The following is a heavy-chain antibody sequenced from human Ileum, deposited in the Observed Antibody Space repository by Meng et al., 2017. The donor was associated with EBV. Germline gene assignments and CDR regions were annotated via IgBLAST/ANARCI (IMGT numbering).Heavy chain of an antibody. CDR1: GGNCKTCV. V-gene: IGHV1-69*01. CDR2: VTPVFTST. J-gene: IGHJ4*02. D-gene: IGHD4-23*01. Sequence: LGECRCEVRKPGSSVKISCRASGGNCKTCVFSWVRLAPGQGLEWMGGVTPVFTSTLYAKHFKDRVTITADESTNTAFMELKNLQSDDTAIYYCATDVGTVADHWGPGTLVTVSS. CDR3: ATDVGTVADH.